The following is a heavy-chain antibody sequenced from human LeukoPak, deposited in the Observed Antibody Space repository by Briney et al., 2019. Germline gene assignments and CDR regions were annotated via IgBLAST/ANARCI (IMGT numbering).Heavy chain of an antibody. Sequence: GASVNVSCKASGYTFTTYGITWVRQAPGQGLEWMGWISAYNGNPNYAQKFQGRVTMTTDTSTSTAYMEVRSLRSDDTAVYYCARDGHRRYYYDTSDYRFDYWGQGTLVTVSS. CDR3: ARDGHRRYYYDTSDYRFDY. J-gene: IGHJ4*02. CDR2: ISAYNGNP. V-gene: IGHV1-18*01. D-gene: IGHD3-22*01. CDR1: GYTFTTYG.